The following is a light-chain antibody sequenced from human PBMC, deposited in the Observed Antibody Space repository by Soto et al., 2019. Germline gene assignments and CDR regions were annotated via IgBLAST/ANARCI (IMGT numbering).Light chain of an antibody. CDR1: QSISSY. CDR3: QQSSSTPQT. CDR2: VAS. Sequence: DIQMTQSPSSLSASVGDRVTITCRASQSISSYLHWYQQKPGKAPKLLINVASTLQSGVPSRFSGSGSGTDFTIAITSLQPEDFAAYYCQQSSSTPQTFGGGTRVEIK. J-gene: IGKJ4*01. V-gene: IGKV1-39*01.